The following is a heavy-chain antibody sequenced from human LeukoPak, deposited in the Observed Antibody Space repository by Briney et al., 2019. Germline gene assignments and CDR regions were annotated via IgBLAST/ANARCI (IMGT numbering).Heavy chain of an antibody. CDR1: GGTFSSYA. Sequence: SVKVSCKASGGTFSSYAISWVRQAPGQGLEWMGGIIPIFGTADYAQKFQGRVTITADKSTSTAYMELSSLRSEDTAVYYCARGAGYSSGWSRFDPWGQGTLVTVSS. D-gene: IGHD6-19*01. CDR2: IIPIFGTA. V-gene: IGHV1-69*06. J-gene: IGHJ5*02. CDR3: ARGAGYSSGWSRFDP.